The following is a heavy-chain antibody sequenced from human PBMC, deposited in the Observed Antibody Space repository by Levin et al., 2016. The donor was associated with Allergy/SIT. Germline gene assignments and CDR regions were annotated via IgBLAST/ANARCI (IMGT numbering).Heavy chain of an antibody. CDR2: INHSGST. Sequence: SETLSLTCAVYGGSFSGYYWSWIRQPPGKGLEWIGEINHSGSTNYNPSLKSRVTISVDTSKNQFSLKLSSVTAADTAVYYCARGRRTTGTPPRDWGQGTLVTVSS. D-gene: IGHD1-1*01. CDR3: ARGRRTTGTPPRD. CDR1: GGSFSGYY. J-gene: IGHJ4*02. V-gene: IGHV4-34*01.